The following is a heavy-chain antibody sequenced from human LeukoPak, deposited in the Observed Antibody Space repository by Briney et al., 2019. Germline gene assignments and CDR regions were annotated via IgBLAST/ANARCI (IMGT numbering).Heavy chain of an antibody. V-gene: IGHV3-74*01. D-gene: IGHD5-18*01. CDR3: ASGGYSYGLVY. CDR1: GFTFSSYW. Sequence: GGSLRLSCAASGFTFSSYWMHWVRQAPGKGLVWVSRINSDGSSTSYADSVKGRFTISRDNAKNTLYLQMNSLRDEDTAVYYCASGGYSYGLVYWGQGILVTVSS. J-gene: IGHJ4*02. CDR2: INSDGSST.